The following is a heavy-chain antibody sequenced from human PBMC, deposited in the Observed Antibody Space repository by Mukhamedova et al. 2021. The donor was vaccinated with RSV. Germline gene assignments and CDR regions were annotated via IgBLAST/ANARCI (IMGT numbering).Heavy chain of an antibody. J-gene: IGHJ4*02. Sequence: SRVTISVDTSKNQFSLKLSSVTAADTAVYYCARDSNYGSGSYGETIIDYWGQGTLVTVSS. V-gene: IGHV4-30-2*04. CDR3: ARDSNYGSGSYGETIIDY. D-gene: IGHD3-10*01.